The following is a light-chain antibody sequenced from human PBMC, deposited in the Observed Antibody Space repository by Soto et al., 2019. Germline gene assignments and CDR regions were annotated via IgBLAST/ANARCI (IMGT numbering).Light chain of an antibody. CDR2: RNI. CDR1: TSNVGINT. V-gene: IGLV1-44*01. Sequence: QSVLTQPPSASGTPGQRVTISCSGLTSNVGINTVNWYLQLPGTAPKLLIYRNIQRPSGVPDRFSGSKSGTAASLAISGLQPEDEADYYCASWEDSLNGVVLGGGTKLTVL. CDR3: ASWEDSLNGVV. J-gene: IGLJ3*02.